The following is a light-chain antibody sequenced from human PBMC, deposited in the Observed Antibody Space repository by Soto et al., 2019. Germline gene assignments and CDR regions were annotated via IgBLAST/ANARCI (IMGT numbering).Light chain of an antibody. CDR1: SSDVGAYNY. J-gene: IGLJ1*01. CDR3: FSFTTDWTHV. V-gene: IGLV2-14*01. CDR2: EVS. Sequence: QSVLTQPASVSESPGQSITISFTGTSSDVGAYNYVSWFQQHPGKAPTLIISEVSNRPSGVSNRFSGSKSGNAASLTISGLQAEDEADYFCFSFTTDWTHVFGTGTKVTVL.